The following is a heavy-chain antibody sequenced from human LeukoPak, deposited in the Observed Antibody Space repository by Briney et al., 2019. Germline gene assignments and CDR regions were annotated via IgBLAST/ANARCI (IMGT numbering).Heavy chain of an antibody. Sequence: GGSLRLSCAASGFTFSSYGMHWVRQAPGKGLEWVAVISYDGSNKYYADSVKGRFTISRDNSKNTLYLQMNSLRAEDTAVYYCAKAYYYDSSGYSRGFCDYWGQGTLVTVSS. CDR2: ISYDGSNK. V-gene: IGHV3-30*18. CDR1: GFTFSSYG. D-gene: IGHD3-22*01. J-gene: IGHJ4*02. CDR3: AKAYYYDSSGYSRGFCDY.